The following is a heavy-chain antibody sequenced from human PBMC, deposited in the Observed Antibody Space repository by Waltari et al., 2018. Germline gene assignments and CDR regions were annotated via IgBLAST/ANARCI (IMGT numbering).Heavy chain of an antibody. Sequence: QVQLQESGPGLVKPSETLSLTCSVSGASISTYYWSLIRQSAEKGLEFIGRIYTSGSTIYNPSLMSRVTMSVDTSKSQVSLKLNSVTAADTAVYYCARGIAKYDFWSGYYADYWGQGTLVTVSS. CDR1: GASISTYY. V-gene: IGHV4-4*07. J-gene: IGHJ4*02. CDR3: ARGIAKYDFWSGYYADY. CDR2: IYTSGST. D-gene: IGHD3-3*01.